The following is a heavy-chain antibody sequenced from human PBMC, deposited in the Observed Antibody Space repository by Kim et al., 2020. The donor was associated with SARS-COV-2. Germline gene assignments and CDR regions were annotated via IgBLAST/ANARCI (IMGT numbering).Heavy chain of an antibody. V-gene: IGHV3-30*18. CDR2: ISYDGSNK. Sequence: GGSLRLSCTASGFTFSSYGMHWVRQAPGKGLEWVAVISYDGSNKYYADSEKGRFTISRDNSKNTLYLQMNSLRAEDTAVYYCAKDTRYYYDSGRLYFQH. CDR1: GFTFSSYG. D-gene: IGHD3-22*01. CDR3: AKDTRYYYDSGRLYFQH. J-gene: IGHJ1*01.